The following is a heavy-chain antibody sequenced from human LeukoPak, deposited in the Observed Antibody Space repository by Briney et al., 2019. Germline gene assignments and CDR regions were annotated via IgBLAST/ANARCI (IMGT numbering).Heavy chain of an antibody. D-gene: IGHD6-19*01. V-gene: IGHV1-18*01. J-gene: IGHJ4*02. CDR2: ISAYNGNT. Sequence: ASVKVSCKASGYTFTSYGISWVRQAPGQGLEWMGWISAYNGNTNYAQKLQGRVTMTTDTSTSTAYMELRSLRSDDTAVYYCARTFTFSGWAYYFDYWGQGTLVTVSS. CDR3: ARTFTFSGWAYYFDY. CDR1: GYTFTSYG.